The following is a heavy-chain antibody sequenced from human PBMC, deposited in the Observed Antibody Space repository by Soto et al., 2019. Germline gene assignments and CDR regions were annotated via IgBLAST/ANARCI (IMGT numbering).Heavy chain of an antibody. CDR2: IYYGGST. V-gene: IGHV4-59*08. CDR3: ARHIGGYYYDSSGYYYKAADAFDI. J-gene: IGHJ3*02. Sequence: SETLSLTCTVSGGSISSYYWSWIRQPPGKGLEWIGYIYYGGSTNYNPSLKSRVTISVDTSKNQFSLKLSSVTAADTAVYYCARHIGGYYYDSSGYYYKAADAFDIWGQGTMVTVSS. CDR1: GGSISSYY. D-gene: IGHD3-22*01.